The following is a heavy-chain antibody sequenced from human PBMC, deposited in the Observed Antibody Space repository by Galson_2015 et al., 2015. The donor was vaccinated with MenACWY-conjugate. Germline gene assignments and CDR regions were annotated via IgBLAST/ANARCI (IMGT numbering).Heavy chain of an antibody. CDR1: GFSLGAYW. J-gene: IGHJ3*02. Sequence: SLRLSCAASGFSLGAYWMHWVRQVPGKGLEWVSRSKHDGSETYYADSVKGRFTVSRDNVKNTLYLQMNGLRAEDTGVYYCARDPYLLVVFAIGAFDIWGQGTLVTVSS. V-gene: IGHV3-74*01. CDR2: SKHDGSET. D-gene: IGHD2-8*02. CDR3: ARDPYLLVVFAIGAFDI.